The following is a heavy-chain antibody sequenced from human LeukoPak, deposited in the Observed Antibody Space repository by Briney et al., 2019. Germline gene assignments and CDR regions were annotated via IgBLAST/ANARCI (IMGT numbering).Heavy chain of an antibody. CDR1: GGSISSYS. D-gene: IGHD3-22*01. V-gene: IGHV4-59*08. Sequence: PSETLSLTCTVSGGSISSYSWSWIRQPPGEGLEWIGYIYYSGSTNYNPSLKSRVTISVGRSKNQFSLKLSSVTAADTAVYYCTRRSDYYDSSGSFDYWGQGTLVTVSS. CDR3: TRRSDYYDSSGSFDY. J-gene: IGHJ4*02. CDR2: IYYSGST.